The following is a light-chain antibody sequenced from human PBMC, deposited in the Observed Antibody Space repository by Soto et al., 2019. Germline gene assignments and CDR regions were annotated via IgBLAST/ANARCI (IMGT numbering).Light chain of an antibody. CDR1: ESVHRN. V-gene: IGKV3-15*01. Sequence: EMVMTQSPATLSVSPGERVTLSCRASESVHRNLAWYQQKPGQGPSLLIHYASTRATGVPDRFTGSGSGTEFTLTISSLQSEDFGVYHCQHYSNWPPTFGPGTKVEIK. CDR2: YAS. CDR3: QHYSNWPPT. J-gene: IGKJ3*01.